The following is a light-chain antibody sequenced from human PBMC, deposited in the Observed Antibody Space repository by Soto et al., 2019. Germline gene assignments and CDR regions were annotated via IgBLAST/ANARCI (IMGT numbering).Light chain of an antibody. Sequence: DIQVTQSPSSLSASVGDRVTITCRASQAISNSLAWYQQKPGKVPKLLIYAASTLRSGVPSRFSGSGSGTDFTLTISGLQHEYVASYYCQKYNSAPLTVGGGT. CDR3: QKYNSAPLT. J-gene: IGKJ4*01. V-gene: IGKV1-27*01. CDR1: QAISNS. CDR2: AAS.